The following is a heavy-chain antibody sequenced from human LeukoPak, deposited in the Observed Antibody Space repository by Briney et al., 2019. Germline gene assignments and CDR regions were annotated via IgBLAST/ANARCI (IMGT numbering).Heavy chain of an antibody. D-gene: IGHD3-3*01. CDR3: ARVDFWSGNYAFDY. Sequence: QSGGSLRLSCAASGFSVSSNYMTWVRQAPGKGLEWVSIIYSDYSGGSTYYADSVKGRFTISRDNSKNTLSLQMNSLRAEDTAVYYCARVDFWSGNYAFDYWGQGTLVTVSS. CDR1: GFSVSSNY. V-gene: IGHV3-53*01. J-gene: IGHJ4*02. CDR2: IYSDYSGGST.